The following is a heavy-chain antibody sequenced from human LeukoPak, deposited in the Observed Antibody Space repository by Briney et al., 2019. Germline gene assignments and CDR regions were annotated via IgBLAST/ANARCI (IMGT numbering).Heavy chain of an antibody. CDR3: ARLPDDYYDSSGPGDY. Sequence: GESLKISCKGSGYSFTSYWIGWVRQMPGKGLEWVGIIYPGDSDTRYSPSFQGQVTISADKSISTAYLQWSSLKASDTAMYYCARLPDDYYDSSGPGDYWGQGTLVTVSS. V-gene: IGHV5-51*01. CDR1: GYSFTSYW. J-gene: IGHJ4*02. CDR2: IYPGDSDT. D-gene: IGHD3-22*01.